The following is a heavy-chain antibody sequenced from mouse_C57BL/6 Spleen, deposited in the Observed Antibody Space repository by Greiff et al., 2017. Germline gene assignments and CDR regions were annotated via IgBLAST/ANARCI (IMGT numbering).Heavy chain of an antibody. CDR1: GYTFTSYW. Sequence: QVQLQQPGAELVKPGASVKMSCKASGYTFTSYWITWVKQRPGQGLEWIGDIYPGSGSTNCNEKFKSKATLTVDTSSSTAYMQLSSLTSEVSAVYYCARDSSDYYAMDYWGQGTSVTVSS. J-gene: IGHJ4*01. D-gene: IGHD3-2*02. V-gene: IGHV1-55*01. CDR2: IYPGSGST. CDR3: ARDSSDYYAMDY.